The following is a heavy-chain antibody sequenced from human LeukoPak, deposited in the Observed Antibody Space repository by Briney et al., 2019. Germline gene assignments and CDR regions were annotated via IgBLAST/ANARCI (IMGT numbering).Heavy chain of an antibody. Sequence: GASVKVSCKASGGTFSSYAISWVRQAPGQGLEWMGGIIPIFGTANYAQKFQGRVTITADKSTSTAYMELSSLRSEDTAVYYCASSRLKTYYYYYMDVWGKGTTVTVSS. CDR3: ASSRLKTYYYYYMDV. J-gene: IGHJ6*03. CDR2: IIPIFGTA. V-gene: IGHV1-69*06. D-gene: IGHD2-8*01. CDR1: GGTFSSYA.